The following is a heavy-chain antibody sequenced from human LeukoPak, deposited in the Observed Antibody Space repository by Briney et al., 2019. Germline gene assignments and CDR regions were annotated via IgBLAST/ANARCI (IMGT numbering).Heavy chain of an antibody. Sequence: PSETLSLTCAVYGGSFSGYYWRCLREPPGKGLEWIGEINHSGSTNYKPSLTSRVTISVDTSKSQSSLKLSSVPAAESGVYYCARGGYSSSWEGGSSACDSWGQGNMVTVSS. V-gene: IGHV4-34*01. D-gene: IGHD6-13*01. CDR2: INHSGST. CDR1: GGSFSGYY. CDR3: ARGGYSSSWEGGSSACDS. J-gene: IGHJ4*02.